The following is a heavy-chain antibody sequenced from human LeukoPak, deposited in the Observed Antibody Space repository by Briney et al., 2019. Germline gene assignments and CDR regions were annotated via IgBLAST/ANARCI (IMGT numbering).Heavy chain of an antibody. CDR1: GLTFSSHS. V-gene: IGHV3-48*01. CDR2: ISSSSSTV. J-gene: IGHJ4*02. Sequence: PGGSLRLSCAASGLTFSSHSMNWVRQAPEKGLEWVSYISSSSSTVYYADSVKGRFTISRDNAKNSLYLQMNSLRAEDTAVYYCARGAYYYEDWGQGTLVTVSS. D-gene: IGHD3-22*01. CDR3: ARGAYYYED.